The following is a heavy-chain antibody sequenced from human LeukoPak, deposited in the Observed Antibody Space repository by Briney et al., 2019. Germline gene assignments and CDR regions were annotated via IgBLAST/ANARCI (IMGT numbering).Heavy chain of an antibody. Sequence: GGSLRLSCAASGFVFGDYGMHWARQAPGKGLEWVTMVRNDGSDKYYADSVKGRFTISRDNSKNTLYLQMNSLRPEDTAVYYCAKHYYGSGSQKHYFDYSGQGTLVTVSS. CDR2: VRNDGSDK. CDR1: GFVFGDYG. D-gene: IGHD3-10*01. J-gene: IGHJ4*02. CDR3: AKHYYGSGSQKHYFDY. V-gene: IGHV3-30*02.